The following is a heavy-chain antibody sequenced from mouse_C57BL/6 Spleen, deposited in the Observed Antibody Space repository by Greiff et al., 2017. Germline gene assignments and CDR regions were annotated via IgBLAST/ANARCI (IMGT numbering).Heavy chain of an antibody. CDR2: IRSKSSNYAT. J-gene: IGHJ2*01. Sequence: DVQLVESGGGLVQPKGSLKLSCAASGFTFNTYAMHWVRQAPGKGLEWVARIRSKSSNYATYYADSVKDRFTISRDNSQSMLYLQMNNLKTEDTAMYYCVRDNWEGDYFDYWGQGTTLTVSS. V-gene: IGHV10-3*01. D-gene: IGHD4-1*01. CDR1: GFTFNTYA. CDR3: VRDNWEGDYFDY.